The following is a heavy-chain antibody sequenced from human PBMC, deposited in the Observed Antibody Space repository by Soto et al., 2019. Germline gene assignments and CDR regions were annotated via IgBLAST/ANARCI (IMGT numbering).Heavy chain of an antibody. CDR3: ARDSGPYTRGFYYYGMDV. CDR2: IKQDGSEK. J-gene: IGHJ6*02. D-gene: IGHD1-26*01. Sequence: EVQLVESGGGFVQPGGSLRLSCAASGFTFSRYWMSWVRQAPGKGLEWVANIKQDGSEKYYVDSVKGRLTLSRDNAKNSLYLQMNSLRAEDTAVYYCARDSGPYTRGFYYYGMDVWGQGTTVTVSS. V-gene: IGHV3-7*01. CDR1: GFTFSRYW.